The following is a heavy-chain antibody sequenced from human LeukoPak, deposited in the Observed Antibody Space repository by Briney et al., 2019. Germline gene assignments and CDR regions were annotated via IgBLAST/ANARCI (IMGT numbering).Heavy chain of an antibody. CDR1: GGSFSGYY. CDR3: ARGYGPGSYYHY. V-gene: IGHV4-34*01. D-gene: IGHD3-10*01. CDR2: INHSGST. Sequence: SETLSLTCTVYGGSFSGYYWSWIRQPPGKGLEWIGEINHSGSTNYNPSLNSRVTISVDTSKHQFSLKLSSVTAADTAVYYCARGYGPGSYYHYWGQGTLVTVSS. J-gene: IGHJ4*02.